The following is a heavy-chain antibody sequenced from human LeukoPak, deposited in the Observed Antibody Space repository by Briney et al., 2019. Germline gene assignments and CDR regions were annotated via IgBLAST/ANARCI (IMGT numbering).Heavy chain of an antibody. CDR1: GYTFTSYY. CDR3: AGSKAWFDP. Sequence: ASVKVSCKASGYTFTSYYMHWVRQAPGQGLEWMGWISAYNGNTNYPQKLQGRVTMTTDTSTSTAYMELKSLTSDDTAVYYCAGSKAWFDPWGQGTLVTVSS. CDR2: ISAYNGNT. V-gene: IGHV1-18*04. J-gene: IGHJ5*02.